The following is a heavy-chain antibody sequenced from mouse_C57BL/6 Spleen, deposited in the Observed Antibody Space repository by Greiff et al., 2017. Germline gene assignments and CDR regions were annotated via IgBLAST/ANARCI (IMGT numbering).Heavy chain of an antibody. D-gene: IGHD2-1*01. CDR2: INPNNGGT. CDR1: GYTFTDYY. CDR3: AREWIYYGNYPDY. J-gene: IGHJ2*01. V-gene: IGHV1-26*01. Sequence: EVQLQQSGPELVKPGASVKISCKASGYTFTDYYMNWVKQSHGKSLEWIGDINPNNGGTSYNQKFKGKATLTVDKSSSTAYMELRSLTSEDSAVYYCAREWIYYGNYPDYWGQGTTLTVSS.